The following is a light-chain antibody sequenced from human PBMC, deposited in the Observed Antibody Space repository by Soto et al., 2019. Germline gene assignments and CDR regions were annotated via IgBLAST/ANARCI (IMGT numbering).Light chain of an antibody. CDR3: QQYYTYPWT. CDR1: QSISSW. CDR2: KAS. Sequence: DIQMTQSPSTLSASVEDRVTIACRASQSISSWLAWYQQRPGKAPKLLIYKASNLESGVPSRFSGSGSGTELTLTISSLHPDDFATYYCQQYYTYPWTFGPGTKVDIK. J-gene: IGKJ1*01. V-gene: IGKV1-5*03.